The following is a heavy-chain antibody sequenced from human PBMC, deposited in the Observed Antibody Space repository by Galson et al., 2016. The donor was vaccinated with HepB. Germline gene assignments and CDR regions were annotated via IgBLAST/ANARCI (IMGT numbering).Heavy chain of an antibody. CDR2: INSNGGST. D-gene: IGHD3-3*01. Sequence: SLRLSCAASGFTFSSYVMHWVRQAPGKGLEYVSAINSNGGSTYYADSVKGRFTMSRDNSKNTLYVQMSSLRAEDTAVYYCVKGGTYYDFWSGYYPVDYFDYWGQGTLVIVSS. CDR1: GFTFSSYV. J-gene: IGHJ4*02. CDR3: VKGGTYYDFWSGYYPVDYFDY. V-gene: IGHV3-64*05.